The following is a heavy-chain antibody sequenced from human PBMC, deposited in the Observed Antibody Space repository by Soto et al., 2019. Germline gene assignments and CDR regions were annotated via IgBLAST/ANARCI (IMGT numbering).Heavy chain of an antibody. CDR3: ASLLGYCSSTSCYPHYYYGMDV. D-gene: IGHD2-2*01. Sequence: EVQLVESGGGLVKPGGSLRLSCAASGFTFSSYSMNWVRQAPGKGLEWVSSISSSSSYIYYADSVKGRFTISRDNAKNSLYLQMNSPRAEDTAVYYCASLLGYCSSTSCYPHYYYGMDVWGQGTTVTVSS. CDR1: GFTFSSYS. V-gene: IGHV3-21*01. J-gene: IGHJ6*02. CDR2: ISSSSSYI.